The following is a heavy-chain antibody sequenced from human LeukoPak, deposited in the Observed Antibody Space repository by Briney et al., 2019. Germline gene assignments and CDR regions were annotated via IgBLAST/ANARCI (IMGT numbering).Heavy chain of an antibody. CDR1: GFTFSSYS. Sequence: GGSLRLSCAASGFTFSSYSMNWVRQAPGKGVEWVSYISSSSNTIFYAHSVKRRFTISRHNAKNSLYLQMHSLSDEHTAVYYCARDPSYDNSGDYWGQGTLLTVSS. V-gene: IGHV3-48*02. J-gene: IGHJ4*02. D-gene: IGHD3-22*01. CDR3: ARDPSYDNSGDY. CDR2: ISSSSNTI.